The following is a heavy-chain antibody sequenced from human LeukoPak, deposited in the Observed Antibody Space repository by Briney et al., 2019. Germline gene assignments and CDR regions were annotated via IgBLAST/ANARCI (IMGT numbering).Heavy chain of an antibody. CDR2: IYYSGST. D-gene: IGHD6-6*01. CDR3: ARHHLPYSSSFLFGY. Sequence: SETLSLTCTVSGGSISSYYWSWIRQPPGKGLEWIGYIYYSGSTNYNPSLKSRVTISVDTSKNQFSLKLSSVTAADTAVYYCARHHLPYSSSFLFGYWGQGTLVTVSS. CDR1: GGSISSYY. V-gene: IGHV4-59*01. J-gene: IGHJ4*02.